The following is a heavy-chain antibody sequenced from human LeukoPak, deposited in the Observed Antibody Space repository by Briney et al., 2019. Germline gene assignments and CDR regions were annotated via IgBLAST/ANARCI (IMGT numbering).Heavy chain of an antibody. CDR1: GCTFSSYA. CDR2: IIPIFGTA. CDR3: AREKVTTQRGSYMDV. Sequence: GASVKVSCKASGCTFSSYAISWGRQAPGQGLEWMGRIIPIFGTANYAQKFQGRVTITADKSTSTAYMELSSLRSEDTAVYHCAREKVTTQRGSYMDVWGKGTTVTVSS. D-gene: IGHD4-17*01. V-gene: IGHV1-69*06. J-gene: IGHJ6*03.